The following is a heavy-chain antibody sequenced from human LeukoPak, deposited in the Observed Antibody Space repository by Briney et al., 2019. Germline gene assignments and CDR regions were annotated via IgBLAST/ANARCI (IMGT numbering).Heavy chain of an antibody. V-gene: IGHV1-8*01. CDR1: GYTFTSYD. CDR3: ARGVRFLEWLSSTYYFDY. Sequence: ASVKVSCKASGYTFTSYDINWVRQATGQGLEWAGWMNPNSGNTGYAQKFQGRVTMTRNTSISTAHMELSSLRSEDTAVYYCARGVRFLEWLSSTYYFDYWGQGTLVTVSS. J-gene: IGHJ4*02. D-gene: IGHD3-3*01. CDR2: MNPNSGNT.